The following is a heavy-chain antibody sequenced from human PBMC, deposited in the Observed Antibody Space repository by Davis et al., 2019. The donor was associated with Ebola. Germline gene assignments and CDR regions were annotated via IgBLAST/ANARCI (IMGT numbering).Heavy chain of an antibody. CDR2: FGTGGDT. J-gene: IGHJ6*02. CDR1: GFIFRNYV. CDR3: ARDLHPNPPPYYYYYGMDV. V-gene: IGHV3-23*01. Sequence: GESLKISCETSGFIFRNYVVSWVRQAPGKGLEWVSTFGTGGDTYYADSVKGRFAISRDNSRNTLYLQMNSLRAEDTAVYYCARDLHPNPPPYYYYYGMDVWGQGTTVTVSS.